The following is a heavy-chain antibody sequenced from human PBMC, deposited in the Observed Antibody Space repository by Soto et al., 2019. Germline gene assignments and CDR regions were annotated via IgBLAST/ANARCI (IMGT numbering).Heavy chain of an antibody. D-gene: IGHD2-15*01. CDR3: ARDLSCGTKGYYYKDV. V-gene: IGHV3-48*02. CDR2: ISSSSTNI. Sequence: EVQLVESGGGLVQPGGSLRLSCAASGFTISGNAMNWVRQAPGRGLEWVSYISSSSTNIHYADSVRGRFTISRDNAKNSLYLQMNSQRDEDTAVYRCARDLSCGTKGYYYKDVWGKGTTGTVSS. J-gene: IGHJ6*03. CDR1: GFTISGNA.